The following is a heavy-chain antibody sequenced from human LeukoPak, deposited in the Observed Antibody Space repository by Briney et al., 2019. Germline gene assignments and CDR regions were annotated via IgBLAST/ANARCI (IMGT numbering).Heavy chain of an antibody. CDR1: GGSISSYY. CDR2: IYYSGST. D-gene: IGHD3-3*01. Sequence: SETLSLTCTVSGGSISSYYWSWIRQPPGRGLEWIGYIYYSGSTYYNPSLKSRVTISVDTSKNQFSLKLSSVTAADTAVYYCARVGFDDFWSGYLISDAFDIWGQGTMVTVSS. V-gene: IGHV4-59*08. J-gene: IGHJ3*02. CDR3: ARVGFDDFWSGYLISDAFDI.